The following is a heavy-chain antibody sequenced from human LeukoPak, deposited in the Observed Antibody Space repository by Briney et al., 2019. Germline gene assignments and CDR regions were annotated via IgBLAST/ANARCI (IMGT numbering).Heavy chain of an antibody. D-gene: IGHD2-2*01. Sequence: ASVKVSCKASGYTFTSYYMHWVRQAPGQGLEWMGIINPSGGSTSYAQKFQGRVTMTRDTSTSTVYMELSGLRSEDTAVYYCARFLPDCSSTSCYPVYYYDSSGVDAFDIWGQGTMVTVSS. CDR3: ARFLPDCSSTSCYPVYYYDSSGVDAFDI. V-gene: IGHV1-46*01. CDR2: INPSGGST. J-gene: IGHJ3*02. CDR1: GYTFTSYY.